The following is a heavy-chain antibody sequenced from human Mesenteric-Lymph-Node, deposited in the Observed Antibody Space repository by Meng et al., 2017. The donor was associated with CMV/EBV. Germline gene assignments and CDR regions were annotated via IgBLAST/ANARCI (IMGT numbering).Heavy chain of an antibody. D-gene: IGHD3-9*01. CDR2: INAGNGNT. CDR1: GYIFTNNA. Sequence: CKASGYIFTNNAIHWVRQAPGQRLEWMGWINAGNGNTKYSQKFQGRDTITRDTSASTGYMELSSLRSEDTAVYYCARGDILVGYCIDYWGQGALVTVSS. J-gene: IGHJ4*02. CDR3: ARGDILVGYCIDY. V-gene: IGHV1-3*01.